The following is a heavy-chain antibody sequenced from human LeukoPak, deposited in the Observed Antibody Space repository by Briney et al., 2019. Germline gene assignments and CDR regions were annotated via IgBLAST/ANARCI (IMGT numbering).Heavy chain of an antibody. J-gene: IGHJ4*02. Sequence: GGSLRLSCAASGVTLSSFAMSWARQAPGKGLEWVSGISSSGSGDNTYYADSVKGRFTISRDSSKNTLFLHMNTLRAEDTAIYYCAKAESSSWYGLIDYWGQGTLVTVSS. D-gene: IGHD6-13*01. CDR3: AKAESSSWYGLIDY. V-gene: IGHV3-23*01. CDR1: GVTLSSFA. CDR2: ISSSGSGDNT.